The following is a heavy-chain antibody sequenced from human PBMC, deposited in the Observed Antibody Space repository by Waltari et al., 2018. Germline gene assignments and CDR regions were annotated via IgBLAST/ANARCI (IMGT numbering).Heavy chain of an antibody. Sequence: EVQLVGSGGGLVQPGGSLRLSCAASGFTFSSYWMHWVRQPPGKGLVWVSRINSFGSTTSDADSVKGRFTISRDNAKNTLYLQMNSLRAEDTAVYYCASYSGSDDAFDIWGRGTMVTVSS. D-gene: IGHD5-12*01. CDR1: GFTFSSYW. J-gene: IGHJ3*02. V-gene: IGHV3-74*01. CDR2: INSFGSTT. CDR3: ASYSGSDDAFDI.